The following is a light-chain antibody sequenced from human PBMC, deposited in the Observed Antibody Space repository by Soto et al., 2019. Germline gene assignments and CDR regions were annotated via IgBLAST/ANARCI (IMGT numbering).Light chain of an antibody. J-gene: IGLJ3*02. CDR2: GNS. CDR3: QSYDSSRSGWV. CDR1: SSNIGAGYD. Sequence: QSVLTQPPSVSGAPGQRVTISCTESSSNIGAGYDVHWYQQLPGTAPKLLIYGNSNRPSGVPDRFSGSKSGTSASLAITGLQAEDEADYYCQSYDSSRSGWVFGGGTKVTVL. V-gene: IGLV1-40*01.